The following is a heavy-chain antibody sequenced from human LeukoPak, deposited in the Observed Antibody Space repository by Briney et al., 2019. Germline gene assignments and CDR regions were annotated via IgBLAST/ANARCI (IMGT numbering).Heavy chain of an antibody. Sequence: GGSLRLSCAASGFTFSSYGMHWVRQAPGKGLEWVAVIWYDGSNKYYADSVKGRFTISRDNSKNTLHLQMNSLRAEDTAVYYCARDVGTFYDILTGNVDYWGQGTLVTVSS. CDR1: GFTFSSYG. CDR3: ARDVGTFYDILTGNVDY. J-gene: IGHJ4*02. V-gene: IGHV3-33*01. D-gene: IGHD3-9*01. CDR2: IWYDGSNK.